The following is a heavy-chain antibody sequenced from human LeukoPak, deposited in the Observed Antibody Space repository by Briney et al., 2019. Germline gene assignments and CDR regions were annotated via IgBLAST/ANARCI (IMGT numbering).Heavy chain of an antibody. CDR3: ARGAPHFDY. J-gene: IGHJ4*02. CDR2: IYHSGST. V-gene: IGHV4-30-2*01. CDR1: GGSISSGGYS. Sequence: SETLSLTCAVSGGSISSGGYSWGWIRQPPGKGLEWIGYIYHSGSTYYNPSLKSRVTISVDRSKNQFSLKLSSVTAADTAVYYCARGAPHFDYWGQGTLVTVSS.